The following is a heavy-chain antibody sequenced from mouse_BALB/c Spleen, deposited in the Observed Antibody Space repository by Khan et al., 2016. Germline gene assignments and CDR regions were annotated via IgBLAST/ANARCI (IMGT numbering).Heavy chain of an antibody. D-gene: IGHD2-14*01. V-gene: IGHV2-9*02. CDR3: ARDDQEYDAWFAS. Sequence: VQLQESGPGLVAPSQSLSITCTVSGFSLTNSGVHWIRQPPGKGLEWLGVIWPGGSTDYNSALMSRLSITKDNSQNHAFLTMISLQTDDTAIYYCARDDQEYDAWFASWGQGTLVIVSA. J-gene: IGHJ3*01. CDR2: IWPGGST. CDR1: GFSLTNSG.